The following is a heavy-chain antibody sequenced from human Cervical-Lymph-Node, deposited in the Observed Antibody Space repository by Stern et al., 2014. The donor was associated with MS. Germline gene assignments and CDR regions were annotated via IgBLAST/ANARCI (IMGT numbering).Heavy chain of an antibody. CDR1: GFTFTSSV. Sequence: VQLVESGADVEKPGASVKVSCKASGFTFTSSVIHWVRQAPGQRPEWMGWINVGIGNTKYSQTFQGRVNITRDTSASTVYLELSSLRSEDTAVYYCARADTSPAYYYYGMDVWGQGTTVTVSS. CDR3: ARADTSPAYYYYGMDV. CDR2: INVGIGNT. J-gene: IGHJ6*02. V-gene: IGHV1-3*01.